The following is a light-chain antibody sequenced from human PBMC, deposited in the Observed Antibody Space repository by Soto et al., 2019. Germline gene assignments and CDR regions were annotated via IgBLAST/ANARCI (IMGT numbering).Light chain of an antibody. CDR3: QQYGGAPYT. Sequence: EIVLTQSPDTLSLSPGEGVTLSCRASQTVTSDYLAWYQQEPGQPPRLLIYGASIGAAGLPDRFSGSGSGTEFTLTISRLEPEDFAVYYCQQYGGAPYTFGPGTDLKIK. J-gene: IGKJ2*01. CDR1: QTVTSDY. CDR2: GAS. V-gene: IGKV3-20*01.